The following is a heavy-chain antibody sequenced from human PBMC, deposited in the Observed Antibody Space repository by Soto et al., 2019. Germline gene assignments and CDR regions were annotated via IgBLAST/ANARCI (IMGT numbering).Heavy chain of an antibody. D-gene: IGHD6-19*01. V-gene: IGHV3-23*01. CDR1: GFTFSTYA. CDR2: ISTGGDST. CDR3: ATQPSGLYTPCDY. Sequence: EVQLLESGGGLVQPGGSLRLSCAASGFTFSTYAMTWVRQAPEKGLEWVSGISTGGDSTYYADSVKGRFTISRDNSKKMLYLKMDSLRAEDTAIYHCATQPSGLYTPCDYWGQGTLVIVSS. J-gene: IGHJ4*02.